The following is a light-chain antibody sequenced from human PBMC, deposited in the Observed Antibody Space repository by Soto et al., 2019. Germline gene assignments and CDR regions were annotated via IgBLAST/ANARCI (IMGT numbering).Light chain of an antibody. V-gene: IGKV3D-15*01. J-gene: IGKJ4*01. CDR2: DIF. Sequence: EIVMTQSPATLSVSQGERPTRSCRASQSVGSDLAWYQQKPGQAPRLVIYDIFTRATGVPTRISGSGSGTEFTLTITSLQSEDFAVYFCQQYANWPPVIFGGGTKVDIK. CDR3: QQYANWPPVI. CDR1: QSVGSD.